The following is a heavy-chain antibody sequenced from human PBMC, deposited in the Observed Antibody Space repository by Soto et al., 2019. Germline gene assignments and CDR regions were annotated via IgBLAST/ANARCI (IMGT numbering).Heavy chain of an antibody. J-gene: IGHJ4*02. CDR2: ISGSGGST. CDR3: AKDRDYDSSGYLDY. Sequence: GGSLRLSCAASGFTFSSYAMSWVRQAPGKGLEWVSAISGSGGSTYYADSVKGRFTISRENSKNTLYLQMNSLRAEDTAVDYCAKDRDYDSSGYLDYWGQGTLVTVSS. CDR1: GFTFSSYA. V-gene: IGHV3-23*01. D-gene: IGHD3-22*01.